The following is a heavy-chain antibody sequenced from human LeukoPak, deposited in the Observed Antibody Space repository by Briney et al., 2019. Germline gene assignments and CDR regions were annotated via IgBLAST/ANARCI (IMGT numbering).Heavy chain of an antibody. Sequence: PGGSLRLSCVASGLTFSSYAVSWFRQAPGMGLEWVSTVGRSGADTYYADSVRGRFTISKDSSKNTLQMNSLSAEDTAIYYCAKHSGGVYGNSDSWGQGILVTVSS. J-gene: IGHJ4*02. CDR1: GLTFSSYA. CDR2: VGRSGADT. CDR3: AKHSGGVYGNSDS. V-gene: IGHV3-23*01. D-gene: IGHD1-1*01.